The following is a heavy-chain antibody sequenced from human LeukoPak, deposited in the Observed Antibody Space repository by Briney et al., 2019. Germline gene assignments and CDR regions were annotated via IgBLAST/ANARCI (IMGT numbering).Heavy chain of an antibody. J-gene: IGHJ5*02. V-gene: IGHV4-59*08. CDR3: ATPGYCSSSSCYGNWFDP. CDR1: GGSISSYY. Sequence: PSETLSLTCTVSGGSISSYYWSWMRHPPGKGLEWIGYFYCSGSTNYNPSLKSRVTISGDTSKNQLSLKLSSVTAADTAVYYCATPGYCSSSSCYGNWFDPWGQGTLVTVSS. CDR2: FYCSGST. D-gene: IGHD2-2*01.